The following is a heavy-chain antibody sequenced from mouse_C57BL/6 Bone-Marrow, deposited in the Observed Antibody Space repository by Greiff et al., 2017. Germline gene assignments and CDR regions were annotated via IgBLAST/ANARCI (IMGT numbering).Heavy chain of an antibody. Sequence: EVMLVESGGGLVQPGGSLSLSCAASGFTFTDYYMSWVRQPPGKALEWLGFIRNKANGYTTEYSASVKGRFTISRDNSQSILYLQMNALRAEDSATDYCARFYVYDGAWFAYWGQGTLVTVSA. D-gene: IGHD2-2*01. CDR1: GFTFTDYY. V-gene: IGHV7-3*01. CDR2: IRNKANGYTT. CDR3: ARFYVYDGAWFAY. J-gene: IGHJ3*01.